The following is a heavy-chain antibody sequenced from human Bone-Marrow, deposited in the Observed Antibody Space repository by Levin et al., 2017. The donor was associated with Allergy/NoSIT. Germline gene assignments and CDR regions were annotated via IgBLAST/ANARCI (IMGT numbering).Heavy chain of an antibody. CDR2: ISYDGNSK. Sequence: LAGGSLRLSCAASGFTFRSYALHWVRQAPGKGLEWVAVISYDGNSKYYADSVKGRFTISRDNSQNTLYLQMSSLRPEDTALYYCAREDENKLTDFGYWGQGTLVTVSS. CDR3: AREDENKLTDFGY. V-gene: IGHV3-30-3*01. CDR1: GFTFRSYA. D-gene: IGHD3-9*01. J-gene: IGHJ4*02.